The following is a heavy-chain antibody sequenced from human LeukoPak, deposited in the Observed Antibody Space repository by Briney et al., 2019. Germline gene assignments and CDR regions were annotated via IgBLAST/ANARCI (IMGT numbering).Heavy chain of an antibody. CDR2: INPSGGDT. V-gene: IGHV1-46*01. CDR1: GYTFTSYY. Sequence: ASVTVSFKASGYTFTSYYMHWVRQAPGQGLEWMRIINPSGGDTSYAQKFQGRLTMTRDTSTNTVYMELTSLRSEDTAVYYCAREVMDNLRFDYWGQGTLVTVSS. D-gene: IGHD1-14*01. J-gene: IGHJ4*02. CDR3: AREVMDNLRFDY.